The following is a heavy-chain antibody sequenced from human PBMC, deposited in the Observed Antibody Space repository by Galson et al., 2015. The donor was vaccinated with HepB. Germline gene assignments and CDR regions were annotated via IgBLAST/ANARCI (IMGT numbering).Heavy chain of an antibody. Sequence: SLRLSCAASGFTFSDYYMSWIRQAPGKGLEWISYITSSGSYTNYADSVKGRFTISRDKSNNPAYLQRNNLKASDTAMYFCARRKRYFWSGYYVIDYWGQGTLVTVSS. D-gene: IGHD3-3*01. CDR1: GFTFSDYY. CDR3: ARRKRYFWSGYYVIDY. J-gene: IGHJ4*02. V-gene: IGHV3-11*03. CDR2: ITSSGSYT.